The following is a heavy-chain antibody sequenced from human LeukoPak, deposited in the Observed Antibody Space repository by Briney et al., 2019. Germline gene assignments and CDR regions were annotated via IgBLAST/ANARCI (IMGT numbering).Heavy chain of an antibody. CDR2: IYYSGST. J-gene: IGHJ4*02. CDR1: GGSISSYY. CDR3: ARGVLRYFDWLPHFDY. V-gene: IGHV4-59*12. D-gene: IGHD3-9*01. Sequence: SETLSLTCTVSGGSISSYYWSWIRQPPGKGLEWIGYIYYSGSTNYNPSLKSRVTISVDTSKNQFSLKLSSVTAADTAVYYCARGVLRYFDWLPHFDYWGQGTLVTVSS.